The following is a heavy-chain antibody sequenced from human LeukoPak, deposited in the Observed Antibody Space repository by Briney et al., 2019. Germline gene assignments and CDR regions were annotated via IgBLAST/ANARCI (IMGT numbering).Heavy chain of an antibody. D-gene: IGHD3-22*01. CDR2: IYTSGST. CDR3: ARGMHSSDYYALDY. Sequence: SETLSLTCTVSGGSISSYYWSWIRQPAGKGLEWIGRIYTSGSTNYNPSLKSRVTMSVDTSKNQFSLKLSSVTAADTAVYYCARGMHSSDYYALDYWGQGTLVTVSS. J-gene: IGHJ4*02. V-gene: IGHV4-4*07. CDR1: GGSISSYY.